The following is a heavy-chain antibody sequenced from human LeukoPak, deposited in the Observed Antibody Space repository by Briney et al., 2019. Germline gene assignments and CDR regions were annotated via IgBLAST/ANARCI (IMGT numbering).Heavy chain of an antibody. V-gene: IGHV3-23*01. CDR3: AKVSGGGLYYDGMDV. CDR2: ISGSGGTT. D-gene: IGHD1-14*01. J-gene: IGHJ6*02. CDR1: GFTFNNYA. Sequence: PGGSLRLSCAASGFTFNNYAMNWVRQAPGKGLEWVSVISGSGGTTYYADSVKGRFTISRDSSKNTLYLQMNSLRAEDTAVYYCAKVSGGGLYYDGMDVWSQGTTVTVSS.